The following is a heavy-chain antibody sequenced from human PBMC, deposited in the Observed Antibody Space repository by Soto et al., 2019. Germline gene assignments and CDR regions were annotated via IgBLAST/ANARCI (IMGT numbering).Heavy chain of an antibody. CDR2: INHSGST. J-gene: IGHJ4*02. CDR1: GGSFSGYY. V-gene: IGHV4-34*01. Sequence: QVQLQQWGAGLLKPSETLSLTCAVYGGSFSGYYWSWIRQPPGKGLEWIGEINHSGSTNYNPSLKGRVTMSEDTSKNQFALKRSSVTAADTAVYYCARARRARGYRGYERDYWGQGTLVTVSS. CDR3: ARARRARGYRGYERDY. D-gene: IGHD5-12*01.